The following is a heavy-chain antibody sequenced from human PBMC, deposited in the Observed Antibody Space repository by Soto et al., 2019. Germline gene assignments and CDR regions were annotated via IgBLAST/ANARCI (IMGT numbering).Heavy chain of an antibody. V-gene: IGHV3-7*05. J-gene: IGHJ6*02. Sequence: GGSLRLSCADSGFTFSSYWMSWVRQARGKGLEWVANIKQDETEKYYVDSVKGRFAISRDNGKNTLYLQMNSLRAEDTAVYYCARVRTENYYGMDVWGQGTTVTVSS. CDR2: IKQDETEK. CDR1: GFTFSSYW. CDR3: ARVRTENYYGMDV.